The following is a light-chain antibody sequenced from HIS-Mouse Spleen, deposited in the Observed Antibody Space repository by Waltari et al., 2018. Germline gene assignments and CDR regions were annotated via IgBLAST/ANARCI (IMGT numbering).Light chain of an antibody. Sequence: SYELTQPLSVSVALGPTARITCGGNHIGSKHVHWYQQKPGQAPVLVIYRDSNRPSGIPERFSGSNSGNTATLTISRAQAGDEADYYCQVWDSSTVVFGGGTKLTVL. CDR1: HIGSKH. CDR2: RDS. V-gene: IGLV3-9*01. J-gene: IGLJ2*01. CDR3: QVWDSSTVV.